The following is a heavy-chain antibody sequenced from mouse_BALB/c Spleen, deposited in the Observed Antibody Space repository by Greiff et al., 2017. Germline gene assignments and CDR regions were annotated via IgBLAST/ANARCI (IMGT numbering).Heavy chain of an antibody. V-gene: IGHV2-9*02. D-gene: IGHD2-14*01. CDR3: ARDTPLRYSAWFAY. CDR1: GFSLTSYG. J-gene: IGHJ3*01. Sequence: VQLVESGPGLVAPSQSLSITCTVSGFSLTSYGVHWVRQPPGKGLEWLGVIWAGGSTNYNSALMSRLSISKDNSKSQVFLKMNSLQTDDTAMYYCARDTPLRYSAWFAYWGQGTLVTVSA. CDR2: IWAGGST.